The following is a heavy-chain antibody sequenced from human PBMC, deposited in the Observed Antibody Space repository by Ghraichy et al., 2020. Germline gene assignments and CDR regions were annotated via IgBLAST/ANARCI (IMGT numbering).Heavy chain of an antibody. J-gene: IGHJ4*02. CDR1: GYTFTSYN. Sequence: ASVNVSCKASGYTFTSYNLNWVRQATGQGLEWMGWMNPNSGNTGYAQRFLGRVSMTRDTSIGTAYLELSSLTSQDTAVYYCARGDPTLDYWGQGTLVTVSS. V-gene: IGHV1-8*01. CDR3: ARGDPTLDY. CDR2: MNPNSGNT.